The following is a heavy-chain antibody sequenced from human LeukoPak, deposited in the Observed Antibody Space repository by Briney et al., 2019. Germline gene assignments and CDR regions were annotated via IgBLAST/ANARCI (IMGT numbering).Heavy chain of an antibody. D-gene: IGHD1-1*01. CDR2: ISYDGSNK. CDR1: GFTFSSYA. Sequence: GSLRLSCAASGFTFSSYAMHWVRQAPGKGLEWVAVISYDGSNKYYADPVKGRFTISRDNSKNTLYLQMNSLRAEDTAVYYCARGGTGIKGMVAFDIWGQGTMVTVSS. CDR3: ARGGTGIKGMVAFDI. V-gene: IGHV3-30-3*01. J-gene: IGHJ3*02.